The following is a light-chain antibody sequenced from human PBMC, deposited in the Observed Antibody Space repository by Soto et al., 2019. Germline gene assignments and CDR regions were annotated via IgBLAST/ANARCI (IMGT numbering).Light chain of an antibody. CDR2: DVS. Sequence: QSALTQPASVSGSPGQSITISCTGTNSDVGAYKYVSWYQQHSGKAPKLMIFDVSDRPSGISRRFSGSKSGNTASLTISALQAEDEADYYCSSYTSSRSVIFGGGTKLTVL. J-gene: IGLJ2*01. CDR3: SSYTSSRSVI. CDR1: NSDVGAYKY. V-gene: IGLV2-14*03.